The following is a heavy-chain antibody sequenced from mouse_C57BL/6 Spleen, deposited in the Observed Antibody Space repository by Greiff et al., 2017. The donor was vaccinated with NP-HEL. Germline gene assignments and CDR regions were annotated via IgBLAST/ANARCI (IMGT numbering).Heavy chain of an antibody. J-gene: IGHJ2*01. V-gene: IGHV1-59*01. CDR1: GYTFTSYW. CDR2: IDPSDSYT. Sequence: QVQLQQPGAELVRPGTSVKLSCKASGYTFTSYWMHWVKQRPGQGLEWIGVIDPSDSYTNYNQKFKGKATLTVDTSSSTAYMQRSSLTSEDSAVYYCARRGGYDYEDYWGQGTTLTVSS. D-gene: IGHD2-4*01. CDR3: ARRGGYDYEDY.